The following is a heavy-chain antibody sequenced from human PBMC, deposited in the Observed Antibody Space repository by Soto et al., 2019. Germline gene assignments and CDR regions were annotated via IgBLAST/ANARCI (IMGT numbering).Heavy chain of an antibody. CDR2: ISYEGRHT. V-gene: IGHV3-30*18. J-gene: IGHJ4*02. Sequence: QVPLVESGGGVVQPGRSLRLSCAASGFIFSSYGMHWVRQAPGKGLEWVAVISYEGRHTYYADSVKGRFTITRDNSNNTLYLQMNSLRPEDTAVYYCAKEVHCGGGSCAWSEGFDYWGQGTLLTVSS. D-gene: IGHD2-15*01. CDR1: GFIFSSYG. CDR3: AKEVHCGGGSCAWSEGFDY.